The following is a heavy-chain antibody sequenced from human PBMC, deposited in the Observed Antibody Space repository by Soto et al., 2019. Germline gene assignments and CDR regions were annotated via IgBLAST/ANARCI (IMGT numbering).Heavy chain of an antibody. CDR2: IYYGGST. V-gene: IGHV4-59*01. Sequence: QVQLQESGPGLVKPSETLSLTCTVSGGSISSYYWSWIRQPPGKGLEWIGYIYYGGSTNYNPSLKSRVTISVDSSKNQFSLKLSSVTAADTAVYYCAKGHSSSWYYCDYWGQGTLVTVSS. J-gene: IGHJ4*02. D-gene: IGHD6-13*01. CDR1: GGSISSYY. CDR3: AKGHSSSWYYCDY.